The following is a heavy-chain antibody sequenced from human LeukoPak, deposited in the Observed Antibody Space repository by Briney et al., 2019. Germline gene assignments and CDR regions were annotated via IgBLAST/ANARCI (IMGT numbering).Heavy chain of an antibody. Sequence: PGGSLRLSCAASGFTFNSYAMSWVRQAPGKGLDGVSGISGSGINTYYADSVMGRFTISRDNSKNTLYLQLDSLRVEDTAVYYCAKERNSGWYSPFDFWGLGTLVTVSS. J-gene: IGHJ4*02. CDR3: AKERNSGWYSPFDF. V-gene: IGHV3-23*01. CDR1: GFTFNSYA. D-gene: IGHD6-13*01. CDR2: ISGSGINT.